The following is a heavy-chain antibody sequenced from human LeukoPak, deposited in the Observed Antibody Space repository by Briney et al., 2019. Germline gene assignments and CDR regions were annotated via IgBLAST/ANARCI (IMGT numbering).Heavy chain of an antibody. CDR1: GGSISNYY. CDR3: ARDLKQQLVIGAFDI. CDR2: IYYSGST. Sequence: AETLSLTCTVSGGSISNYYWSWIRQPPGKGLEWIGYIYYSGSTNYTPSLNSRVTISVDTSKTQFSLKLSSVTAADTAMYYCARDLKQQLVIGAFDIWGQGTMVTVSS. D-gene: IGHD6-13*01. V-gene: IGHV4-59*01. J-gene: IGHJ3*02.